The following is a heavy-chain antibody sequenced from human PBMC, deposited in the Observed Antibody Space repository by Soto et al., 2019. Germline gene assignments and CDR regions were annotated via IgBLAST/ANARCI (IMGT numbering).Heavy chain of an antibody. CDR2: ISYDGSNK. CDR3: AKPLGIQLWLNGMDV. Sequence: QPGGSLRLSCAASGFTFSSYGMHWVRQAPGKGLEWVAVISYDGSNKYYADSVKGRFTISRDNSKNTLYLQMNSLRAEDTAVYYCAKPLGIQLWLNGMDVWGQGTTVTGSS. J-gene: IGHJ6*02. V-gene: IGHV3-30*18. CDR1: GFTFSSYG. D-gene: IGHD5-18*01.